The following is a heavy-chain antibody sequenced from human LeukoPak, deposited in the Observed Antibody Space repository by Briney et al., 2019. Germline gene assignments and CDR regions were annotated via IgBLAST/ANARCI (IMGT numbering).Heavy chain of an antibody. CDR1: GFTFSDYG. CDR3: AKPLAFGVVTPFDY. V-gene: IGHV3-30*18. J-gene: IGHJ4*02. CDR2: ISYNGRNK. D-gene: IGHD3-3*01. Sequence: GGSLRLSCAASGFTFSDYGMHWVRQAPGKGLEWVSVISYNGRNKYYADSVKGRFTISRDNSKNMVYLQMNSLTNEDTAVYYCAKPLAFGVVTPFDYWGQGTLVTVSS.